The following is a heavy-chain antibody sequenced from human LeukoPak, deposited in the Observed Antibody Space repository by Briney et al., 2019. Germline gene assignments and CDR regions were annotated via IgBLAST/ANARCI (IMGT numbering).Heavy chain of an antibody. Sequence: QAGGSLRLSCAASGFTFSTYWMHWVRQAPGKGLVWVSRINSDGTTTNYADSVKGRFTISRDNAKNTLYLQMNSLRAEDTAVYYCAHSNSYYYYYMDVWGKGTTVTVSS. J-gene: IGHJ6*03. CDR2: INSDGTTT. CDR1: GFTFSTYW. CDR3: AHSNSYYYYYMDV. D-gene: IGHD4-11*01. V-gene: IGHV3-74*01.